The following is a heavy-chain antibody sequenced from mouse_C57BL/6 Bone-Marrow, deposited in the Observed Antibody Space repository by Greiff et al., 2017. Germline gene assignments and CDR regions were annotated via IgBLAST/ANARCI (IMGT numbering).Heavy chain of an antibody. CDR3: ARDPDGPLAY. J-gene: IGHJ3*01. V-gene: IGHV1-64*01. Sequence: VQLQQSGAELVKPGASVKLSCKASGYTFTSYWMHWVKQRPGQGLEWIGMIHPNSGSTNYNEKFKSKATLTVDKSSSTAYMQLSSLTSEDSAVYCCARDPDGPLAYWGQGTLVTVSA. CDR1: GYTFTSYW. CDR2: IHPNSGST. D-gene: IGHD2-3*01.